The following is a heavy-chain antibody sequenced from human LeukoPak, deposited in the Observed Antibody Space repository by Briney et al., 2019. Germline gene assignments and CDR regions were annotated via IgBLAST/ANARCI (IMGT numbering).Heavy chain of an antibody. CDR1: GGTFSSYA. J-gene: IGHJ4*02. D-gene: IGHD3-10*01. V-gene: IGHV1-69*04. Sequence: ASVKVSCKASGGTFSSYAISWVRQAPGQGLEWMGRIIPVLGIANYAQKFQGRVTITRDTSASTAYMELSSLRSEDTAVYYCARDRYGPGSSPVDYWGQGTLVTVSS. CDR3: ARDRYGPGSSPVDY. CDR2: IIPVLGIA.